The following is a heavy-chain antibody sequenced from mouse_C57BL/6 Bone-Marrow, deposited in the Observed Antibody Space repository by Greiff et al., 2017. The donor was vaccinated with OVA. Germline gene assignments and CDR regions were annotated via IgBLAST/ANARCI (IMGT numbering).Heavy chain of an antibody. CDR2: INYDGSST. J-gene: IGHJ1*03. V-gene: IGHV5-16*01. D-gene: IGHD2-3*01. CDR1: GFTFSDYY. CDR3: ARDYDNNYWYFDV. Sequence: EVQLLESEGGLVQPGSSMKLSCTASGFTFSDYYMPWVRQVPKKGLEWVANINYDGSSTDYLDSLKSRFIISRDKAKNILYLQMSSLKSEDTATYYCARDYDNNYWYFDVWGTGTTVTVSS.